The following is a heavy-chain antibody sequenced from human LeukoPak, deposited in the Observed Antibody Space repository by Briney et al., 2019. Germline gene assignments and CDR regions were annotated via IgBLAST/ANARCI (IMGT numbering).Heavy chain of an antibody. V-gene: IGHV4-59*08. J-gene: IGHJ4*02. D-gene: IGHD6-19*01. CDR2: IYYSWST. CDR3: ARRRAVAGSSDY. CDR1: GGSISSYY. Sequence: SETLSLTCTVSGGSISSYYWSWIRQPPGKGLEWIGYIYYSWSTNYNPSLKSRVTISVDTSKNQFSLKLSSVTAADTAVYYCARRRAVAGSSDYWGQGTLVTVSS.